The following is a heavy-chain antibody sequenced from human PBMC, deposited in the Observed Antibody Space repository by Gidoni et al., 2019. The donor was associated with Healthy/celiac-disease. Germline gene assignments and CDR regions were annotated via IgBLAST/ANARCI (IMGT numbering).Heavy chain of an antibody. J-gene: IGHJ5*02. V-gene: IGHV4-39*01. D-gene: IGHD3-9*01. Sequence: QLQLQESAPRLVQPSATLSLTCTVAGGSFTTSSYYRGWIRQPPGKGLEWIGSIYYSGCTYDNPSLKSRVTISVDTSKNQCSLKLSSVTAADTAVYYCARLMGNYEMLTGYYSGWFDPWGQGTLVTVSS. CDR2: IYYSGCT. CDR3: ARLMGNYEMLTGYYSGWFDP. CDR1: GGSFTTSSYY.